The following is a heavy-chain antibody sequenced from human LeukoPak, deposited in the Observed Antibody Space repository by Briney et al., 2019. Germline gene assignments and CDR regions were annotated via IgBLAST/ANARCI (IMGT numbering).Heavy chain of an antibody. CDR2: IYYSGST. D-gene: IGHD6-6*01. Sequence: SETLSLTCTVSDGSINSYYWGWMRQPPGKGLEWIGYIYYSGSTSYNPSLKSRVTISVDTSKNQFSLKLSSVTAADAAVYYCVRLLRPQYSISSDYDYYGMDVWGQGTTVTVSS. CDR1: DGSINSYY. V-gene: IGHV4-59*08. J-gene: IGHJ6*02. CDR3: VRLLRPQYSISSDYDYYGMDV.